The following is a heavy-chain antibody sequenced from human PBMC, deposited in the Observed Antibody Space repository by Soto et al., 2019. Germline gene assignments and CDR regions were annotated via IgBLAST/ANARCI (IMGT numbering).Heavy chain of an antibody. D-gene: IGHD6-19*01. CDR2: INHSGST. CDR1: GGSFSGYY. Sequence: SETLSLTCAVYGGSFSGYYWSWIRQPPGKGLEWIGEINHSGSTNYNPSLKSRVTISVDTSKNQFSLKLSSVTAADTAVYYCARGFHSSGWLDEKAFDYWGQGTLVTVSS. J-gene: IGHJ4*02. CDR3: ARGFHSSGWLDEKAFDY. V-gene: IGHV4-34*01.